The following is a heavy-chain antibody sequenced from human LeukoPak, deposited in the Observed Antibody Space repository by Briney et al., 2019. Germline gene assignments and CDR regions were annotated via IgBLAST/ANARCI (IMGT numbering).Heavy chain of an antibody. CDR2: VNWNGDST. CDR3: ARRRATASGSYYQSFDY. V-gene: IGHV3-20*04. Sequence: GGSLRLSCAASGFTFSSYSMNWVRQAPGKGLEWVSGVNWNGDSTGYADSVKGRFTISRDNAKNSLYLQMNSLRVEDTALYYCARRRATASGSYYQSFDYWGQGTLVTVSS. D-gene: IGHD3-10*01. CDR1: GFTFSSYS. J-gene: IGHJ4*02.